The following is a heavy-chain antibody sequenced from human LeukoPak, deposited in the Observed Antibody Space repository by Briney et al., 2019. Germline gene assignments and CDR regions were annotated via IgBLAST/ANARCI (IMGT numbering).Heavy chain of an antibody. CDR1: GGSFSGYY. D-gene: IGHD5-18*01. Sequence: SETLSLTCAVYGGSFSGYYWSWIRQPPGKGLEWIGEINHSGSTNYNPSLKSRVTISVDTSKNQFSPKLSSVTAADTAVYYCARHDVAMVPDFWGQGTLVTVSS. J-gene: IGHJ4*02. CDR2: INHSGST. CDR3: ARHDVAMVPDF. V-gene: IGHV4-34*01.